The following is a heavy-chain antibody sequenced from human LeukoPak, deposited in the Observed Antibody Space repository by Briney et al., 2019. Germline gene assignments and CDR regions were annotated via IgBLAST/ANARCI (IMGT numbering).Heavy chain of an antibody. CDR1: GGTFSSYA. CDR3: ARAEGNYYGSGSPEYYFDY. D-gene: IGHD3-10*01. J-gene: IGHJ4*02. Sequence: SVKVSCKASGGTFSSYAISWVRQASGQGLEWMGRIIPILGIANYAQKFQGRVTITADKSTSTAYMELSSLRSEDTAVYYCARAEGNYYGSGSPEYYFDYWGQGTLVTVSS. V-gene: IGHV1-69*04. CDR2: IIPILGIA.